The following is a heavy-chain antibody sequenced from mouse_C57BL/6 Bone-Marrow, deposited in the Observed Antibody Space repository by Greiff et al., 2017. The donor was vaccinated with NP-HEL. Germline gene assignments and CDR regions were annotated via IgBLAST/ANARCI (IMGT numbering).Heavy chain of an antibody. CDR1: GYTFTSYT. V-gene: IGHV1-4*01. J-gene: IGHJ3*01. CDR3: ATPNRGWFAY. CDR2: INPSSGYT. Sequence: VMLQQSGAELARPGASVKMSCKASGYTFTSYTMHWVKQRPGQGLEWIGYINPSSGYTKYNQKFKDKATLTADKSSSTAYMQLSSLTSEDSAVYYCATPNRGWFAYWGQGTLVTVSA. D-gene: IGHD4-1*01.